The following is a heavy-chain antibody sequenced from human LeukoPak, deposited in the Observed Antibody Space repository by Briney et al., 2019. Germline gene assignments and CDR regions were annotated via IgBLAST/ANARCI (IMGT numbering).Heavy chain of an antibody. J-gene: IGHJ4*02. D-gene: IGHD2-15*01. CDR1: GYTFSSYA. CDR3: AIHCTGGSCSRSYYFDY. Sequence: ASVKVSCKASGYTFSSYAMQWVRQAPGQRLEWMGWINAGNGDTKYAQKFQGRVTITTDTSASTAYMDLSSLRSEDTAVYYCAIHCTGGSCSRSYYFDYWGQGTLVTVSS. CDR2: INAGNGDT. V-gene: IGHV1-3*01.